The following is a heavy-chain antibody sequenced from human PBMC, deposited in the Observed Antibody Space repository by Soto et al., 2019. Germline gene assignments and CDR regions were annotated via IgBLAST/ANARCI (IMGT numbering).Heavy chain of an antibody. D-gene: IGHD2-2*01. Sequence: GASVKVSCKASGYTFTGYYMHWVRQAPGQGLEWMGWINPNSGGTNYAQKFQGWVTMTRDTSISTAYMELSRLRSDDTAVYYCAREAAIGYCSSTSCPRRLTFDYWGQGSLVTVSS. J-gene: IGHJ4*02. CDR2: INPNSGGT. CDR3: AREAAIGYCSSTSCPRRLTFDY. CDR1: GYTFTGYY. V-gene: IGHV1-2*04.